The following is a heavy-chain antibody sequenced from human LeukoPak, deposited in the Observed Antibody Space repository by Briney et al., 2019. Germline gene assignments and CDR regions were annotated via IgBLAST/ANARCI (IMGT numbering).Heavy chain of an antibody. CDR2: FDPEDGET. Sequence: AASVKVSCKVSGYTLTELSMHWVRQAPGKGLEWMGGFDPEDGETIYAQKFQGRVTMTEDTSTDTAYMELSSLRSEDTAVYYCATLQLERPSSIRSHYYCMDVWGKGTTVTVSS. V-gene: IGHV1-24*01. CDR1: GYTLTELS. J-gene: IGHJ6*03. D-gene: IGHD1-1*01. CDR3: ATLQLERPSSIRSHYYCMDV.